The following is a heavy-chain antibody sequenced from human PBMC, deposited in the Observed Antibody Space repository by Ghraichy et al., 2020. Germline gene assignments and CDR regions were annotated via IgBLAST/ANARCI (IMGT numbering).Heavy chain of an antibody. Sequence: GGSLRLSCAASGFTFSSYAMSWVRQAPGKGLEWVSAISGSGGSTYYADSVKGRFTISRDNSKNTLYLQMNSLRAEDTAVYYCAKDSSYGSGSYLDYWGQGTLVTVSS. CDR3: AKDSSYGSGSYLDY. D-gene: IGHD3-10*01. V-gene: IGHV3-23*01. CDR2: ISGSGGST. CDR1: GFTFSSYA. J-gene: IGHJ4*02.